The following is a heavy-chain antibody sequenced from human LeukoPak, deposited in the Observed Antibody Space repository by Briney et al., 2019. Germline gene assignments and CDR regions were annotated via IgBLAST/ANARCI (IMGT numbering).Heavy chain of an antibody. CDR2: INSGGST. CDR3: ARDLAYYGSGKQNY. V-gene: IGHV3-66*01. Sequence: SGGSLRLSCAASGFTVSSNHMSWVRRAPGKGLEWVSVINSGGSTYYADSVKGRFTISRDNSKNTLYLQMNSLRAEDTAVYYCARDLAYYGSGKQNYWGQGTLVTVSS. D-gene: IGHD3-10*01. CDR1: GFTVSSNH. J-gene: IGHJ4*02.